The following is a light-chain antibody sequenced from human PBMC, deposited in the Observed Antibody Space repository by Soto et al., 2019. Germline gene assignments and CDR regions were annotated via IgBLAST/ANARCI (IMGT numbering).Light chain of an antibody. Sequence: EIVLTQSPATLSLSPGERATLSCRASQSVRSYLAWYQQKPGQAPRLLIYDASNRATGVPARFSGSGSGTDFTLTISSLEPEDFAVYYCQQRSNWPPVTFGPGTRLEIE. J-gene: IGKJ5*01. V-gene: IGKV3-11*01. CDR1: QSVRSY. CDR2: DAS. CDR3: QQRSNWPPVT.